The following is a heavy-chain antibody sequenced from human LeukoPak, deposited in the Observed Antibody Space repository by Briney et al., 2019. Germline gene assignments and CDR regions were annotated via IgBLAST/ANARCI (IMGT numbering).Heavy chain of an antibody. Sequence: SETLSFTCTVSGDSISSGSFYWSWIRQAAGKGLEWIGRVSSSGRTTYNPSLKSRLTISVDTSKNQFSLKLSSVTAADTAVYYCARDLYYGDGAFDIWGQGTMVTVSS. CDR1: GDSISSGSFY. CDR2: VSSSGRT. CDR3: ARDLYYGDGAFDI. V-gene: IGHV4-61*10. J-gene: IGHJ3*02. D-gene: IGHD4-17*01.